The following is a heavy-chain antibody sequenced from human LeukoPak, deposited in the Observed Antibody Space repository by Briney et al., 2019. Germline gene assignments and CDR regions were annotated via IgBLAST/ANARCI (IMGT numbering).Heavy chain of an antibody. V-gene: IGHV4-59*01. D-gene: IGHD1-26*01. CDR3: ARVVGPFDY. CDR2: IYYSGST. CDR1: GGSISSYY. J-gene: IGHJ4*02. Sequence: SETLSLICTVSGGSISSYYWSWIRQPPGKGLEWIGYIYYSGSTNYNPSLKSRVTISVDTSKNQFSLKLSSVTAADTAVYYCARVVGPFDYWGQGTLVTVSS.